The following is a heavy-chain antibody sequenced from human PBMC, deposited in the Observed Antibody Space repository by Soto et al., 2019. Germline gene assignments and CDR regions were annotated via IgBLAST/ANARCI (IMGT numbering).Heavy chain of an antibody. Sequence: GGSLRLSCAASGFNFSSYSVNWVRQAPGKGLEWVSYISSSSSTIYYADSVKGRFTISRDNAKNSLYLQMNSLRAEDTAVYYCAREADILNWFDPWGQGTLVTVSS. CDR3: AREADILNWFDP. CDR2: ISSSSSTI. V-gene: IGHV3-48*01. CDR1: GFNFSSYS. J-gene: IGHJ5*02. D-gene: IGHD3-9*01.